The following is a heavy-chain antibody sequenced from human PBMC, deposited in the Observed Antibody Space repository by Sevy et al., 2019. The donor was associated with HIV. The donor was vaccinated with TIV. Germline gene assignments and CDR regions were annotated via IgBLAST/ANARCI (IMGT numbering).Heavy chain of an antibody. CDR1: EFTFSTYA. Sequence: GESLKISCAASEFTFSTYAMNWVRQAPGKGLEWVSFISSSSNYIYYADSVKGRFTISRDNAKNLLYLQMNSLRAEDTAVYYCAKRLVSWDGMDVWGQWTTVTVSS. V-gene: IGHV3-21*01. D-gene: IGHD1-20*01. CDR2: ISSSSNYI. CDR3: AKRLVSWDGMDV. J-gene: IGHJ6*02.